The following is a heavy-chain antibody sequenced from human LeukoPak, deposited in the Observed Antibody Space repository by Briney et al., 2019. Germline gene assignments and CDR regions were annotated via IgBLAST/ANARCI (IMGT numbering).Heavy chain of an antibody. D-gene: IGHD3-9*01. J-gene: IGHJ4*02. V-gene: IGHV4-39*01. CDR3: ARHKFDSPPYYFDY. CDR1: GGSISSSTYY. CDR2: IYYSGST. Sequence: SETLSLTCTVSGGSISSSTYYWGWIRQPPGTGLEWIGSIYYSGSTYYNPSLKSRVTISVDTSKNQFSLKLTSATDADTAVYYCARHKFDSPPYYFDYWGQGTLVTVSS.